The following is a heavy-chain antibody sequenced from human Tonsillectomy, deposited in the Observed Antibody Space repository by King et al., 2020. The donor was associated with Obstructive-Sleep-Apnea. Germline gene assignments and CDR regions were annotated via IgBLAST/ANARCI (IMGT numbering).Heavy chain of an antibody. CDR3: ARGYYDLLTYDP. J-gene: IGHJ5*02. D-gene: IGHD3-9*01. CDR2: INPNSGDK. V-gene: IGHV1-2*02. Sequence: VQLVESGAEVKKPGASVKVSCTASGYTFTGYYVHWVRQAPGQGLEWMGWINPNSGDKKYAQKFQGRVTLTRDSSINTAYMELSRLRSDDTAMYFCARGYYDLLTYDPWGQGTLVTVSA. CDR1: GYTFTGYY.